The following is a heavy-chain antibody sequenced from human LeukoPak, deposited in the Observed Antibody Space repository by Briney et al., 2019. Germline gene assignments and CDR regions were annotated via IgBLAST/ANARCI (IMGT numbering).Heavy chain of an antibody. CDR1: GSTFSSYS. CDR2: ISSSSSYI. CDR3: ARDRLSRIAARPDWFDP. D-gene: IGHD6-6*01. J-gene: IGHJ5*02. V-gene: IGHV3-21*01. Sequence: GGSLRLSCAASGSTFSSYSMNWVRQAPGKGLEWVSSISSSSSYIYYADSVKGRFTISRDNAKNSLYLQMNSLRAEDTAVYYCARDRLSRIAARPDWFDPWGQGTLVTVSS.